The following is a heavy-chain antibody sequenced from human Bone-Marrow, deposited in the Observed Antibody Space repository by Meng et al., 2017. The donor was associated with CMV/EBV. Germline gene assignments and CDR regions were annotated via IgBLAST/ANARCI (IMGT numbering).Heavy chain of an antibody. CDR2: ISSRSTYI. CDR1: GFTFSSHI. D-gene: IGHD2-15*01. V-gene: IGHV3-21*01. Sequence: GSLRLSCAASGFTFSSHIMNWVRQAPGKGLEWVSSISSRSTYISYTDSVKGRFTISRDNAKNSLYLQMNSLRAEDTAVYYCARARDYSRYYYYYYGMDVWGEGTTVTVSS. CDR3: ARARDYSRYYYYYYGMDV. J-gene: IGHJ6*04.